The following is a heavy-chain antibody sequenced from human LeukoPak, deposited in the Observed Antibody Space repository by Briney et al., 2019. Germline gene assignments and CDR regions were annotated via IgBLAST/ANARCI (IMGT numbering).Heavy chain of an antibody. Sequence: GGSLRLSCAASGFIFSYYSMTWVRQAPGKGLEWIAYISTSSSNIYYADSVKGRFTISRDNTRNSLFLQMSSLRDEDTAVYYCVQWGNSGSFDYWGQGTLVTVSS. V-gene: IGHV3-48*02. CDR3: VQWGNSGSFDY. D-gene: IGHD6-19*01. CDR1: GFIFSYYS. CDR2: ISTSSSNI. J-gene: IGHJ4*02.